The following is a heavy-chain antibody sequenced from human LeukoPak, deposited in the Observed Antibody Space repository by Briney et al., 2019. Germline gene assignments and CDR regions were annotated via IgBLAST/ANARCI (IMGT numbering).Heavy chain of an antibody. CDR2: INPSGGST. Sequence: ASVKVSCKVSGYTFTDYYMHWVQQAPGKGLEWMGIINPSGGSTSYAQKFQGRVTMTRDTSTSTVYMELSSLRSEDTAVYYCARGIIMIVVAEALDYWGQGTLVTVSS. CDR1: GYTFTDYY. V-gene: IGHV1-46*01. J-gene: IGHJ4*02. CDR3: ARGIIMIVVAEALDY. D-gene: IGHD3-22*01.